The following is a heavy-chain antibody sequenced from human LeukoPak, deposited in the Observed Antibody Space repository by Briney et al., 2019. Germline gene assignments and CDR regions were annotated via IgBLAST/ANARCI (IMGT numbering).Heavy chain of an antibody. CDR2: INIGGTNT. V-gene: IGHV3-11*01. CDR1: GFTFNDYY. CDR3: ATDGAGFDT. J-gene: IGHJ5*02. Sequence: GGSLRLSSAASGFTFNDYYMSWIRQAPGKGLEWLSYINIGGTNTHYADSVKGRFTISRDNAKKSLYLEMNNLRAEDTAVYYCATDGAGFDTWGQGVLVTVSS.